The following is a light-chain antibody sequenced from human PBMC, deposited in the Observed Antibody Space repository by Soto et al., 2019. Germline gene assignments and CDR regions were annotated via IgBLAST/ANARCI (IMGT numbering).Light chain of an antibody. J-gene: IGKJ1*01. Sequence: DIQMTQSPSSLSASVGDRVTITCRASQSISYYLNWYQQKQGRAPMLLIYSTSTLQSGVPSKFSGSASGTDFTLTISSLQPEDFATYYCQQSYSTPWTFGQGTKVDIK. CDR2: STS. V-gene: IGKV1-39*01. CDR3: QQSYSTPWT. CDR1: QSISYY.